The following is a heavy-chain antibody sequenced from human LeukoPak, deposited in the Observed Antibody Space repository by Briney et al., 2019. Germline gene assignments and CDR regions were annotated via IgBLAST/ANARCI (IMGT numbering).Heavy chain of an antibody. D-gene: IGHD5-18*01. V-gene: IGHV4-59*01. CDR1: GGSISDSS. Sequence: SETLSLTCTVSGGSISDSSWSWIRQPPGKGLEWIGHLYYSGTSNYNPSLKSRVTMSVDTSKNQFSLKLSFVTAAGTAVYYCARVRRGYSYGLFDDWGQGTLVTVSS. CDR3: ARVRRGYSYGLFDD. CDR2: LYYSGTS. J-gene: IGHJ4*02.